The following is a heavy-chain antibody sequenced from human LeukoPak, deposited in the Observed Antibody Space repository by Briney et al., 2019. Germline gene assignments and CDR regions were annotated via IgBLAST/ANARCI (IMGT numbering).Heavy chain of an antibody. CDR1: GGSISSGDYY. Sequence: PSQTLSLTCTVSGGSISSGDYYWSWIRQPPGKGLEWIAYMYYSGSTYYNPSLKSRVTMSADTSKNQLSLKLSSVTAADTAVYYCARLYYYDSRIDPWGQGILVTVPS. D-gene: IGHD3-22*01. CDR2: MYYSGST. J-gene: IGHJ5*02. V-gene: IGHV4-30-4*01. CDR3: ARLYYYDSRIDP.